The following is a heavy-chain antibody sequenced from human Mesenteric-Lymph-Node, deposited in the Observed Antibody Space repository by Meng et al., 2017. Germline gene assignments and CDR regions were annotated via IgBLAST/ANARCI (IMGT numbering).Heavy chain of an antibody. CDR2: ISSSSSYI. CDR3: ARMGGSSASQITHFDD. CDR1: GFTFSSYS. J-gene: IGHJ4*01. Sequence: GESLKISCAASGFTFSSYSMNWVRQAPGKRLEWVSSISSSSSYIYYADSVTGRFTISRDNAKNSLYLQMNNLRAEDTAVYHCARMGGSSASQITHFDDWGQGTLVTVSS. V-gene: IGHV3-21*01. D-gene: IGHD6-6*01.